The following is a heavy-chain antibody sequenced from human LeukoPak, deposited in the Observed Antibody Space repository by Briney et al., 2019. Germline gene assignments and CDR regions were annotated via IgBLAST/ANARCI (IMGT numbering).Heavy chain of an antibody. V-gene: IGHV1-18*01. D-gene: IGHD1-1*01. CDR1: GYTFTSYG. CDR2: ISAYNGNT. J-gene: IGHJ6*03. CDR3: ARGTGRIYYYYYMDV. Sequence: APVKVSCKASGYTFTSYGIGWVRQAPGQGLEWMGWISAYNGNTNYAQKLQGRVTMTTDTSTSTAYMELRSLRSDDTAVYYCARGTGRIYYYYYMDVWGKGTTVTVSS.